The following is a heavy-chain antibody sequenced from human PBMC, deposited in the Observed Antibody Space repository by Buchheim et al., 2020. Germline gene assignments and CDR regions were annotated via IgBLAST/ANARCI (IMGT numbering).Heavy chain of an antibody. Sequence: QVQLQESGPGLVKPSETLSLTCTVSGGSISSYYWSWIRQPPGKGLEWIGYIYYSGSTNYNHSLKSRVTISVDTPKNQFPLKLGSVTAADTAVYYCARQRCGGDCYWNNWFDPWGQGTL. CDR3: ARQRCGGDCYWNNWFDP. J-gene: IGHJ5*02. V-gene: IGHV4-59*01. CDR1: GGSISSYY. D-gene: IGHD2-21*02. CDR2: IYYSGST.